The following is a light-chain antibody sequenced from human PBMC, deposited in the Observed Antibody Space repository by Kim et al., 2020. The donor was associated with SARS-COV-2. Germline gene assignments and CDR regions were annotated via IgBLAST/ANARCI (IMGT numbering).Light chain of an antibody. V-gene: IGKV1-39*01. Sequence: DIQMTQSPSSLSASVGDRVTITCRASQSISNYLNWYQQKPGKAPNLLIYVASNLQSGVPSRFSGSGSGTDFTLTISSLQPEDFATYYCQQSYSTPWTSGQGTKVEIK. CDR2: VAS. CDR3: QQSYSTPWT. J-gene: IGKJ1*01. CDR1: QSISNY.